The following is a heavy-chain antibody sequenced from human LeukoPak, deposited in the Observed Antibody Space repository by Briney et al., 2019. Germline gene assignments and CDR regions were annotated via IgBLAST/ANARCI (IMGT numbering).Heavy chain of an antibody. CDR3: AELGITMIGGV. D-gene: IGHD3-10*02. J-gene: IGHJ6*04. CDR1: AFTFSSYS. CDR2: ISSSGSYI. V-gene: IGHV3-21*01. Sequence: GGSLRLSYAAAAFTFSSYSMNWVRQAPGKGLEWVSSISSSGSYIYYADSVKGRFTISRDNAKNSLYLQMNSLRAEDTAVYYCAELGITMIGGVWGKGTTVTISS.